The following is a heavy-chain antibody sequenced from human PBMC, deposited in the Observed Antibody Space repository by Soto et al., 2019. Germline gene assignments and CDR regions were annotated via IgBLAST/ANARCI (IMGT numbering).Heavy chain of an antibody. V-gene: IGHV3-21*01. CDR1: GFTFSSYS. CDR3: ARGLVLLDEGDSYCEFDY. J-gene: IGHJ4*02. D-gene: IGHD2-8*02. Sequence: EVQLVESGGGLVKPGGSLRLSCAASGFTFSSYSMNWVRQAPGKGLEWVASISSSSSYIYYADSAKGRFPISRDNDKTSLYLQMNSLRAEDKAVYYCARGLVLLDEGDSYCEFDYWGQGNRVTVSS. CDR2: ISSSSSYI.